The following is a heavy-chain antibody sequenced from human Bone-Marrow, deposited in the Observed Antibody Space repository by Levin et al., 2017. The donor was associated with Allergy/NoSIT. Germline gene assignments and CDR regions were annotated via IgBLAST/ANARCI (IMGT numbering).Heavy chain of an antibody. CDR2: IEWDDDK. V-gene: IGHV2-70*04. CDR3: ARIPSCRRTACDFYGMDV. D-gene: IGHD3-16*02. Sequence: RVSWIRQPPGKALEWLARIEWDDDKFYSPSLKTRLTISKDTSKNQVVLTMTNMDPADTATYYCARIPSCRRTACDFYGMDVWGPGTTVTVSS. J-gene: IGHJ6*02. CDR1: R.